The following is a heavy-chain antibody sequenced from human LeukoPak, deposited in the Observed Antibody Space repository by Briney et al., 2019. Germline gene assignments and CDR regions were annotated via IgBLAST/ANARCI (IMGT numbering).Heavy chain of an antibody. J-gene: IGHJ3*02. CDR1: GFTFSSYW. Sequence: GGSLRLSCAASGFTFSSYWMGWVRQAPGKGLEWVASIQQGGSHKYNVDSVKGRFTISRDNAKNSLFLQMDSLKAEDTAVYYCARAPIDSNSWYHAFDIWGQGTMVTVSS. CDR2: IQQGGSHK. CDR3: ARAPIDSNSWYHAFDI. V-gene: IGHV3-7*01. D-gene: IGHD6-13*01.